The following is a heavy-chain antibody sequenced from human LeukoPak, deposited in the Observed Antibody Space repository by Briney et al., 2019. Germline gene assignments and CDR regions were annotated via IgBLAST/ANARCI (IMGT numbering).Heavy chain of an antibody. V-gene: IGHV4-61*02. D-gene: IGHD4-11*01. CDR3: ARGTRNFYAVY. CDR2: IFTSGST. Sequence: SSQTLSLNCTVSGGSINSGSYYWCWIRQPAGKGLEWIGRIFTSGSTNYNPSLNSRATMSLDTPNNQFSLNLKSVTAADSAVYYCARGTRNFYAVYWGQGILVTVSS. J-gene: IGHJ4*02. CDR1: GGSINSGSYY.